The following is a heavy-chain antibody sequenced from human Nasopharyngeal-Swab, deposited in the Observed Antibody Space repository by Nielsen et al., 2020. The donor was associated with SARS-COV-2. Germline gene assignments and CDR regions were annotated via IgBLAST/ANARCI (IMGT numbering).Heavy chain of an antibody. CDR3: ARAIIGYSDAFDI. V-gene: IGHV3-7*01. Sequence: GGSLRLSCAASGFTFSSYWMSWVRQALGKGLEWVANIKQDGSEKYYVDSVKGRFTISRDNAKNSLYLQMNSLRAEDTAVYYCARAIIGYSDAFDIWGQGTMVTVSS. CDR2: IKQDGSEK. J-gene: IGHJ3*02. CDR1: GFTFSSYW. D-gene: IGHD3-22*01.